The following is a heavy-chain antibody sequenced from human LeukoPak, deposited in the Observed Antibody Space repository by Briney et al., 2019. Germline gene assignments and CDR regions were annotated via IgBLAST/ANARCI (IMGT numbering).Heavy chain of an antibody. D-gene: IGHD5-24*01. CDR1: GFTFSSYS. CDR3: AREGRVGHNFHYFDY. V-gene: IGHV3-21*01. Sequence: GGSLRLSCAASGFTFSSYSMNWVRQAPGKGLEWVSSISSSSSYIYYADSVKGRFTISRDNAKNSLYLQMNSLRAEDTAVYYCAREGRVGHNFHYFDYWGQGTLVTVSS. J-gene: IGHJ4*02. CDR2: ISSSSSYI.